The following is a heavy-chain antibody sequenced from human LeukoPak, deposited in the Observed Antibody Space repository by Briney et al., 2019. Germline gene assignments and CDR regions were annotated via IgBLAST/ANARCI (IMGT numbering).Heavy chain of an antibody. CDR3: ARDPYSGSYGNYYYYFMDV. J-gene: IGHJ6*03. CDR2: IYTSGST. Sequence: RTSETLSLTCTVSGGSISSGSYYWSWIRQPAGKGLEWIGRIYTSGSTNYNPSLKSRVTISVDTSKNQFSLKLSSVTAADTAVYYCARDPYSGSYGNYYYYFMDVWGKGTTVTISS. CDR1: GGSISSGSYY. D-gene: IGHD1-26*01. V-gene: IGHV4-61*02.